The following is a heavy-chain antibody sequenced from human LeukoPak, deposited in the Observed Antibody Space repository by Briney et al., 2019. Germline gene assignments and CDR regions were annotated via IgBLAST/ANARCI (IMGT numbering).Heavy chain of an antibody. Sequence: ASVKVSCKASGGTFSSYAISWVRQAPGQGLEWMGWISAYNGNTNYAQKLQGRVTMTTDTSTSTAYMELRSLRSDDTAVYYCARAPGYYDFWSGYPNWFDPWGQGTLVTVSS. CDR3: ARAPGYYDFWSGYPNWFDP. D-gene: IGHD3-3*01. J-gene: IGHJ5*02. CDR2: ISAYNGNT. CDR1: GGTFSSYA. V-gene: IGHV1-18*01.